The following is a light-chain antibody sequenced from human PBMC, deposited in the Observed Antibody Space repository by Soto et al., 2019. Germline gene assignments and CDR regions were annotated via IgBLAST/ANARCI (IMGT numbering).Light chain of an antibody. CDR2: DAT. V-gene: IGKV3-11*01. CDR1: QSVSIY. Sequence: EIVLTQSPATLSLSPGERATLSCRASQSVSIYLAWYQQKAGQAPRLLIYDATNRATGIPARFSGSGSGTDFALTICCLEPEDFAVYYCQQRSDWPLTFGGGTKVDIK. CDR3: QQRSDWPLT. J-gene: IGKJ4*01.